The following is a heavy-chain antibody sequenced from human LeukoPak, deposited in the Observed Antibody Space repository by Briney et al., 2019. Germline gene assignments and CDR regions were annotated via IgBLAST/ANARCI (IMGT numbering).Heavy chain of an antibody. D-gene: IGHD6-13*01. V-gene: IGHV3-66*02. CDR3: ARSWRYYYYMDV. Sequence: GGSLRLSCAASEFSVGSNYMTWVRQAPGKGLEWVSLIYSGGSTYYADSVKGRFTISRDNSKNTLYLQMNSLRAEDTAVYYCARSWRYYYYMDVWGKGTTVTVSS. J-gene: IGHJ6*03. CDR2: IYSGGST. CDR1: EFSVGSNY.